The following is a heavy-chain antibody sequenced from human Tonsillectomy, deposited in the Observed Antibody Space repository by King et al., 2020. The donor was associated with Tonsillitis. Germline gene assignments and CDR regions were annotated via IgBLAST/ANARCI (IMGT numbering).Heavy chain of an antibody. CDR2: IYYTGST. CDR1: GGSISSSNYY. J-gene: IGHJ4*02. D-gene: IGHD5-18*01. CDR3: ASQLWFGHDIRFDY. V-gene: IGHV4-39*07. Sequence: QLQESGPGLVKPSETLSLTCTVSGGSISSSNYYWGWIRQPPGKGLEWIGTIYYTGSTYYNPSLKSRVTLYLDTSKNQFSLKLSSVTAADTAVYYCASQLWFGHDIRFDYWGQGTLVTVSS.